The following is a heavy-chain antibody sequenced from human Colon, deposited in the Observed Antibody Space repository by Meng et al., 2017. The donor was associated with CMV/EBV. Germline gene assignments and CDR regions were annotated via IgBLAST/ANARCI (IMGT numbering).Heavy chain of an antibody. Sequence: SVKVSCKASGGTFTTQTINWVRHTPGQGLEWMGRIIPALDVTHYAQKFQGRVTITADKSSSTAYMDLSSLRSEDTAVYYCARDFGVGSTTSYDYYGLDVWGQGTTVTVSS. V-gene: IGHV1-69*02. D-gene: IGHD1-26*01. CDR3: ARDFGVGSTTSYDYYGLDV. CDR2: IIPALDVT. J-gene: IGHJ6*02. CDR1: GGTFTTQT.